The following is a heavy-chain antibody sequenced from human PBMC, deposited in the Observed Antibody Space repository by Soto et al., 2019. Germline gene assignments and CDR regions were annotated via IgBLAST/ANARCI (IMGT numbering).Heavy chain of an antibody. CDR3: ARIHYDILTGYPSYYYYYMDV. CDR2: IYYSGST. V-gene: IGHV4-59*01. J-gene: IGHJ6*03. D-gene: IGHD3-9*01. Sequence: PSETLSLTCTVSGGSISSYYWSWIRQPPGKGLEWIGYIYYSGSTNYNPSLKSRVTISVDTSKNQFSLKLSSVTAVDTAVYYCARIHYDILTGYPSYYYYYMDVWGKGTTVTVSS. CDR1: GGSISSYY.